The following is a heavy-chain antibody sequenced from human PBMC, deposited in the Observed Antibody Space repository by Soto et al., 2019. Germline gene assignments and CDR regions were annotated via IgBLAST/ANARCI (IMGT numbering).Heavy chain of an antibody. Sequence: GGSLRLSCAASGFTFSSYSMNWVRQAPGKGLEWVSSISSSSSYIYYADSVKGRFTISRDNAKNSLYLQMNSLRAEDTAVYYCAREDSIAVAGALFDAFDIWGQGTMVTVSS. D-gene: IGHD6-19*01. V-gene: IGHV3-21*01. CDR2: ISSSSSYI. J-gene: IGHJ3*02. CDR1: GFTFSSYS. CDR3: AREDSIAVAGALFDAFDI.